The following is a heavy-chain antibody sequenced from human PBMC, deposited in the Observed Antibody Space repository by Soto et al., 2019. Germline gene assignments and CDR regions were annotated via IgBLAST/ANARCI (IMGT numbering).Heavy chain of an antibody. D-gene: IGHD1-1*01. CDR2: IHYTGST. CDR1: GGSMSRYY. Sequence: KASETLSLTCTVSGGSMSRYYWTWIRQPPGKGLEWIGNIHYTGSTNYNPSLKSRVTILLGTSTSQFSLKVSSVTAADTAVYYCARDLTISSTDGPLDPWGHGTLVTV. V-gene: IGHV4-59*01. CDR3: ARDLTISSTDGPLDP. J-gene: IGHJ5*02.